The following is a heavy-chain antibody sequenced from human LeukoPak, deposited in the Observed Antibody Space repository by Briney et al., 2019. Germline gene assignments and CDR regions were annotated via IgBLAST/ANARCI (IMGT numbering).Heavy chain of an antibody. V-gene: IGHV3-23*01. CDR3: AKEEVIIQILDY. CDR1: GFTFSKAW. Sequence: GGSLRLSCAVSGFTFSKAWMSWVRQTPGKGLEWVSAISGSGGSTYYADSVKGRFTISRDNSKNTLYLQMNSLRAEDTAVYYCAKEEVIIQILDYWGQGTLVTVSS. CDR2: ISGSGGST. D-gene: IGHD3-3*01. J-gene: IGHJ4*02.